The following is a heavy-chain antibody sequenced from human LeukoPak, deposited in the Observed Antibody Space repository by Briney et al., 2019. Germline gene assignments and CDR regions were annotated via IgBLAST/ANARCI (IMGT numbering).Heavy chain of an antibody. J-gene: IGHJ4*02. CDR2: NYSGST. Sequence: SETLSLTCAVSGASISGSGYYWGWIRQPPGKGLEWIGNNYSGSTYYNASLQSRVTISIDTSKNQFSLRLNSVTAADTAMYYCAKSGGSGLIDYWGQGTLVTVSS. CDR1: GASISGSGYY. D-gene: IGHD6-25*01. V-gene: IGHV4-39*01. CDR3: AKSGGSGLIDY.